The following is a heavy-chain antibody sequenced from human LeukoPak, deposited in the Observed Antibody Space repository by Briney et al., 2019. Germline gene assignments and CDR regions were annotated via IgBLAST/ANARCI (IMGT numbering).Heavy chain of an antibody. CDR3: ARDWYCSSSICYTDRNWFDP. Sequence: GGSLRLSCAASGLTFSDYYMSWIRQAPGKGLEWVSYISTTSSYTDYADSLRGRFTISRDNAKNLLYLQMNSLRPEDTAVYYCARDWYCSSSICYTDRNWFDPWGQGTLVTVSS. CDR2: ISTTSSYT. D-gene: IGHD2-2*02. V-gene: IGHV3-11*05. CDR1: GLTFSDYY. J-gene: IGHJ5*02.